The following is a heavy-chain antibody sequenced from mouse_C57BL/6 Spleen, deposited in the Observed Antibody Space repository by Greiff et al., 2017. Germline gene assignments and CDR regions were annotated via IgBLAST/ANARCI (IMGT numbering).Heavy chain of an antibody. CDR2: IHPNSGST. V-gene: IGHV1-64*01. J-gene: IGHJ1*03. CDR1: GYTFTSYW. D-gene: IGHD1-1*01. CDR3: HYYGSTWYFDV. Sequence: QVQLKQPGAELVKPGASVKLSCKASGYTFTSYWMHWVKQRPGQGLEWIGMIHPNSGSTNYNEKFKSKATLTVDKSSSTADMQLSSLTSEDSAVYYCHYYGSTWYFDVWGTGTTVTVSS.